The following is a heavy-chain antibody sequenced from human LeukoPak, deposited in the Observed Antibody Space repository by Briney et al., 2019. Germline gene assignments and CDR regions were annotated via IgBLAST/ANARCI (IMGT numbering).Heavy chain of an antibody. V-gene: IGHV1-18*01. D-gene: IGHD2-21*02. CDR2: ISAYNGST. CDR3: ARVAYCGGDCYPDYYYYYMDV. Sequence: WASVKVSCKASGYTFTSYGISWVRQAPGQGLEWMGWISAYNGSTNYAQKLQGRVTMTTDTSTSTAYMELRSLRSDDTAVYYCARVAYCGGDCYPDYYYYYMDVWGKGTTVTVSS. J-gene: IGHJ6*03. CDR1: GYTFTSYG.